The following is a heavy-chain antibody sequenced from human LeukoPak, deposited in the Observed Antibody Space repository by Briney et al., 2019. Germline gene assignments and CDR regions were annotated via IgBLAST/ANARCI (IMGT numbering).Heavy chain of an antibody. Sequence: GGSLRLSCAASGFTFSSYSMNWVRQAPGKGLEWVSYISSSSSTIYYADSVKGRFTISRDNAKNSLYLQMNSLRAEDTAVYYCARDQGSPAYCGGDCYSDAFDIWGQGTMVTVSS. CDR1: GFTFSSYS. CDR2: ISSSSSTI. D-gene: IGHD2-21*01. V-gene: IGHV3-48*01. J-gene: IGHJ3*02. CDR3: ARDQGSPAYCGGDCYSDAFDI.